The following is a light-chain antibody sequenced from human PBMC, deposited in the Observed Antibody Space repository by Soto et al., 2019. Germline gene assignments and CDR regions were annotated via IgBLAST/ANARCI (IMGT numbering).Light chain of an antibody. J-gene: IGKJ5*01. CDR2: AAS. CDR3: QQYNNWPIT. V-gene: IGKV1-12*01. CDR1: QGISSW. Sequence: EIQMTQSQSSVSASVGDRVTITCRASQGISSWLAWYQQKPGKAPKLLIYAASTLQNGVPSRFSGSGSGTDFTLTISSLQAEDVAVYFCQQYNNWPITFGQGTLLEIK.